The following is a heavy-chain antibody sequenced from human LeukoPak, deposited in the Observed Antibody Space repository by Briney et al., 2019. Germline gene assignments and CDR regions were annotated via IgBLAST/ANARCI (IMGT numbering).Heavy chain of an antibody. J-gene: IGHJ3*02. V-gene: IGHV3-21*01. CDR3: ARDYLGANNRKTERDAFDI. CDR1: GFTFSSYS. Sequence: GGSLRLSCAASGFTFSSYSMNWVRQAPGKGLEWVSSISSSSSYIYYADSVKGRFTTSRDNAKNSLYLQMNSLRAEDTAVYYCARDYLGANNRKTERDAFDIWGQGTMVTVSS. CDR2: ISSSSSYI. D-gene: IGHD1-14*01.